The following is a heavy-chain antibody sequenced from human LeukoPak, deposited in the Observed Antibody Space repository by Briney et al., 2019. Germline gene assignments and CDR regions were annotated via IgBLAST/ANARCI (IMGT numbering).Heavy chain of an antibody. D-gene: IGHD1-26*01. CDR1: GYTFTGYY. CDR2: INPNSGGT. V-gene: IGHV1-2*02. J-gene: IGHJ4*02. CDR3: AKEDSGSSIDY. Sequence: ASVKVSCKASGYTFTGYYMHWVRQAPGQGLEWMGWINPNSGGTNYAQKFQGRVTMTRDTSINTDYMELSRLRSDDTTVYYCAKEDSGSSIDYWGQGTLVTVSS.